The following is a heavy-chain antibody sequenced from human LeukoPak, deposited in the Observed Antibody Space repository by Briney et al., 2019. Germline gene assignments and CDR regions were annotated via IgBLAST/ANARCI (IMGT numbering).Heavy chain of an antibody. V-gene: IGHV3-64*01. J-gene: IGHJ3*02. D-gene: IGHD3-22*01. Sequence: GGSLRLSCAASGFTFSSYAMHWVRQAPGKGLEYVSAISSNGGSTYYANSVKGRFTISRDNSKNTLYLQMGSLRAEDMAVYYCARVRGYYDSSGYYSADAFDIWGQGTMVTVSS. CDR1: GFTFSSYA. CDR2: ISSNGGST. CDR3: ARVRGYYDSSGYYSADAFDI.